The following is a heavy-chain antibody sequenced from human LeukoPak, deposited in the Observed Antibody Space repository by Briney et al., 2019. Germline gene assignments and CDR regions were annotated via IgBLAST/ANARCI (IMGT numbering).Heavy chain of an antibody. Sequence: PGGSLRLSCEASGFTFSSYGITWVRQAPGKGLEWVAGVSGRSGNTYYADSVKGRFTISRDNAKNSLYLQMNSLRAEDTAVYYCASMNPYYFDYWGQGTLVTVSS. J-gene: IGHJ4*02. CDR3: ASMNPYYFDY. V-gene: IGHV3-23*01. CDR2: VSGRSGNT. CDR1: GFTFSSYG.